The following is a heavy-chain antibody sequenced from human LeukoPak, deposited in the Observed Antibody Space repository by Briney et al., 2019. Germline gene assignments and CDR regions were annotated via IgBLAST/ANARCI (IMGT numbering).Heavy chain of an antibody. CDR1: GFTFSSYA. CDR3: AKGYYYDSSGYFFDY. CDR2: ISGSGGST. Sequence: PGGSPRLSCAASGFTFSSYAMSWVRQAPGKGLEWVSAISGSGGSTYYADSVKGRFTISRDNSKNTLYLQMNSLRAEDTAVYYCAKGYYYDSSGYFFDYWGQGTLVTVSS. V-gene: IGHV3-23*01. D-gene: IGHD3-22*01. J-gene: IGHJ4*02.